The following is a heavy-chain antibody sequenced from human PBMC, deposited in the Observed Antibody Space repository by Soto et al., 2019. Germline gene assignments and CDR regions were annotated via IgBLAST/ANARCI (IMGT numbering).Heavy chain of an antibody. V-gene: IGHV4-59*01. CDR1: GGSISSDY. Sequence: QVQLQESGPGLVKPSETLSLTCTVSGGSISSDYWSWIRQPPGKGLGWIGYIYYSGSTNYYPSLKSRVTISVDTSKTQFAVKLSSVTAADTAVYYCASWPITMVRGVYDYWGQGTLVTVSS. D-gene: IGHD3-10*01. J-gene: IGHJ4*02. CDR2: IYYSGST. CDR3: ASWPITMVRGVYDY.